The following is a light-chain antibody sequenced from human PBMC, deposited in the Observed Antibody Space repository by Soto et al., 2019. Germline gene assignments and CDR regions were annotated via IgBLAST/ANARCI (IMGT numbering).Light chain of an antibody. CDR1: QSVSSN. CDR3: QQYDNWLGT. Sequence: EIVMTQSPATLSVSPGERATLSCSASQSVSSNLAWYQQKPGQAPRLLIYGASTRTTGIPASFSGSGSGTDLTLTISSLQSEDFAVYYCQQYDNWLGTFGQGTKFALK. V-gene: IGKV3-15*01. CDR2: GAS. J-gene: IGKJ1*01.